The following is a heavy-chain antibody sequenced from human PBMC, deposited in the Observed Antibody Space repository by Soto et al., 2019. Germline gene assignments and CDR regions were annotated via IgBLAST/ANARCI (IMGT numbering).Heavy chain of an antibody. Sequence: QVQLVQSGAEVKKPGASVKVSCKASGYTFTSYYMHWVRQAPGQGLEWMGIINPSGGSTSYAQKFQGRVNMTRDTSTSTVYMELSSLRSEDTAVYYFARGTPMYGMDVWGQGTTVTVSS. D-gene: IGHD2-15*01. CDR1: GYTFTSYY. CDR3: ARGTPMYGMDV. V-gene: IGHV1-46*01. J-gene: IGHJ6*02. CDR2: INPSGGST.